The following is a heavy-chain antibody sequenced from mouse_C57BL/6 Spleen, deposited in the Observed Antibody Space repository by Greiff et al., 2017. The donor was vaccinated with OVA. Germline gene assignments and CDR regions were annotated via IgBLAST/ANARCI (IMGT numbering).Heavy chain of an antibody. D-gene: IGHD2-5*01. J-gene: IGHJ3*01. CDR3: AYYSKGGFAY. Sequence: VQLKESEGGLVQPGSSMKLSCTASGFTFSDYYMAWVRQVPEKGLEWVANINYDGSSTYYLDSLKSRFIISRDNAKNILYLQMSSLKSEDTATYYCAYYSKGGFAYWGQGTLVTVSA. V-gene: IGHV5-16*01. CDR1: GFTFSDYY. CDR2: INYDGSST.